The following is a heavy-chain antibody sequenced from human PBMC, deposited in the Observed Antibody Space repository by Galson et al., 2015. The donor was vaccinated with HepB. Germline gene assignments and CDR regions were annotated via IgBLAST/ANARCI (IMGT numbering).Heavy chain of an antibody. Sequence: SVKVSCKVSGYSLSDLAMHWVRQCPGKGLQWMGGFDPEDAETVYAQKFQGRVTVTEDTATDTAYMELSSLRSEDTAVYYCATAADYGDNSYLDNWGQGTLVTVSS. CDR1: GYSLSDLA. CDR2: FDPEDAET. V-gene: IGHV1-24*01. J-gene: IGHJ4*02. CDR3: ATAADYGDNSYLDN. D-gene: IGHD4-23*01.